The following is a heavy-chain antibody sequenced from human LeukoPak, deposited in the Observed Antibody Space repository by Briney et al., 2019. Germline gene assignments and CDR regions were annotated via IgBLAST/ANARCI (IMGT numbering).Heavy chain of an antibody. V-gene: IGHV3-9*01. D-gene: IGHD2-21*01. J-gene: IGHJ4*02. CDR1: GFNFGGYA. CDR3: AKDGGAGCSDDWCPPDS. CDR2: INWNGGHT. Sequence: GGSLRLSCAASGFNFGGYAMHWFRQAPGKGLEWVSGINWNGGHTGYADSVKGRSTISRDNAKNSLYLQMNSLNAEDTAFYFCAKDGGAGCSDDWCPPDSWGQGTLVTVSS.